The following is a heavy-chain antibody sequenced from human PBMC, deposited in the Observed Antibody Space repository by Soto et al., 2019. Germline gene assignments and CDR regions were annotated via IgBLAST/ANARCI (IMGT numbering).Heavy chain of an antibody. CDR3: VKDHLKWMVYSFDF. CDR2: ISGSVGST. Sequence: GGSLRLSCAASGFTFSSYAMSWVRQAPEKGLEWVSAISGSVGSTYYADSVKGRFTISRDNSKNTLYLQMNSLRAEDTAVDYCVKDHLKWMVYSFDFGGRGTTVAVS. CDR1: GFTFSSYA. V-gene: IGHV3-23*01. J-gene: IGHJ4*02. D-gene: IGHD6-19*01.